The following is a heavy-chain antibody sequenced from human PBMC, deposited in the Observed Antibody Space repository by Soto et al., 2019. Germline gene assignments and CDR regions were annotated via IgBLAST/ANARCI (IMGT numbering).Heavy chain of an antibody. CDR3: ARDLFDY. V-gene: IGHV3-21*01. J-gene: IGHJ4*02. CDR2: ISSSSSYI. CDR1: GVTLSSYS. Sequence: GSLRLSCTASGVTLSSYSMNWVRQAPGKGPEWVSSISSSSSYIYYADSVKGRFTISRDNAKNSLYLQMSSLRAEDTAVYYCARDLFDYWGQGTLVTVSS.